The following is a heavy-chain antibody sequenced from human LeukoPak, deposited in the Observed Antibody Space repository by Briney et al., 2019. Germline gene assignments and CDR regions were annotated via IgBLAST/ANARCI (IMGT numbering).Heavy chain of an antibody. Sequence: GGSLRLSCAASGFTFSSYSMNWVRQAPGKGLEWVSSISSSSSYLYYADSVKGRFTISRDNAKNSLYLQMNSLRAEDTAVYYCARDEPVWTTGTTRLLPGTYYYMDVWGKGTTVTVSS. CDR1: GFTFSSYS. CDR3: ARDEPVWTTGTTRLLPGTYYYMDV. D-gene: IGHD1-1*01. J-gene: IGHJ6*03. CDR2: ISSSSSYL. V-gene: IGHV3-21*01.